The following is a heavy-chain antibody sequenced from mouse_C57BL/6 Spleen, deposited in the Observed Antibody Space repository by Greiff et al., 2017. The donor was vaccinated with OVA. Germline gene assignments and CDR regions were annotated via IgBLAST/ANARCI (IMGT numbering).Heavy chain of an antibody. CDR3: LTGPDYAMDY. Sequence: VQLQQSGAELVKPGASVKLSCKASGYTFTSYWMHWVKQRPGQGLEWIGMIHPNSGSTNYNEKFKSKATLTVDKSSSTAYMQLSSLTSEDSAVYYCLTGPDYAMDYWGQGTSVTVSS. D-gene: IGHD4-1*01. J-gene: IGHJ4*01. V-gene: IGHV1-64*01. CDR1: GYTFTSYW. CDR2: IHPNSGST.